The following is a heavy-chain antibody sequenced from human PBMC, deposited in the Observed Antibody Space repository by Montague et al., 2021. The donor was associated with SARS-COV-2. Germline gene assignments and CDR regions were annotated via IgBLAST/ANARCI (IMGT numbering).Heavy chain of an antibody. D-gene: IGHD2-2*01. CDR1: GDSIGSGGFY. V-gene: IGHV4-31*03. Sequence: LSLTCSVSGDSIGSGGFYCTWIRHLPGKGLEWLGNIYHSGSTYFNPSLKGRLTMSVDTSKQHFSLNLTSVTAADTAVYYCARGGFYDCAATSCTTTDAFDIWGQGTMVTVSS. CDR2: IYHSGST. J-gene: IGHJ3*02. CDR3: ARGGFYDCAATSCTTTDAFDI.